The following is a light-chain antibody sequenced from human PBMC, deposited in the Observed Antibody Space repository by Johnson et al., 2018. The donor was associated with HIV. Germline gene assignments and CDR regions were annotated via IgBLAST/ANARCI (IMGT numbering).Light chain of an antibody. CDR1: SSNIGNNY. J-gene: IGLJ1*01. CDR2: ENN. V-gene: IGLV1-51*02. Sequence: HSVLTQPPSVSAAPGQKVTISCSGSSSNIGNNYVSWYQQFPGTAPKLLIYENNKRPSGIPDRFSGSKSGTSATLDITGLQTGDEADFYCGAWDSSLSAYVSGTGTKVTVL. CDR3: GAWDSSLSAYV.